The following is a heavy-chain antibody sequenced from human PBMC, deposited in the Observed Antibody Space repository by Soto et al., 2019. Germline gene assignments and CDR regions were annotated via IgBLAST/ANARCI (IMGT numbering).Heavy chain of an antibody. CDR1: GGSISSGDYY. CDR3: ARDYGDYRVGWFDP. D-gene: IGHD4-17*01. Sequence: SETLSLTCTVSGGSISSGDYYWSWIRQPPGKGLEWIGYIYYSGSTYYNPSLKSRVTISVDTSKNQFSLKLSSVTAADTAVYYCARDYGDYRVGWFDPWGQGTLVTVSS. J-gene: IGHJ5*02. CDR2: IYYSGST. V-gene: IGHV4-30-4*01.